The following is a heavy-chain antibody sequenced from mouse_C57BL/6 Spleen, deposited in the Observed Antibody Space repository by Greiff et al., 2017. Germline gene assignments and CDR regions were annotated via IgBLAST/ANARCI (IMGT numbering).Heavy chain of an antibody. CDR2: IDPSDSYT. CDR1: GYTFTSYW. Sequence: QVQLQQPGAELVKPGASVKLSCKASGYTFTSYWMQWVKQRPGQGLERIGEIDPSDSYTNYNQKFKGKATLTVDPSSSTAYMPLRSLTSEDSAVYYCASRYALSSFDYWGQGTTLTVSS. V-gene: IGHV1-50*01. D-gene: IGHD1-1*01. CDR3: ASRYALSSFDY. J-gene: IGHJ2*01.